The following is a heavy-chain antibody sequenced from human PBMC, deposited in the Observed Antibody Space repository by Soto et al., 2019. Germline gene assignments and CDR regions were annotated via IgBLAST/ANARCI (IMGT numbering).Heavy chain of an antibody. J-gene: IGHJ2*01. CDR3: ARERTLSLVPQRYFDL. CDR1: GFRFRHYA. Sequence: EERLSESGGGLIQPGGSLRLSCAASGFRFRHYALSWVRQAPGKGLEWVSESSSDGGSTSYPDSVRGRFIISRDRSKVTVYLQMNAVRVEDTAVYFCARERTLSLVPQRYFDLWGRGTLVTVSS. V-gene: IGHV3-23*01. CDR2: SSSDGGST.